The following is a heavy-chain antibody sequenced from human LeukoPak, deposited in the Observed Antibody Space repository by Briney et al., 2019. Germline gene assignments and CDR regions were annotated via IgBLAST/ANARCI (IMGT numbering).Heavy chain of an antibody. J-gene: IGHJ3*02. CDR1: GGSISSYY. Sequence: SETLSLTCIVSGGSISSYYWSWIRQPPGKGLEWIGYIYYSGSTNYNPSLKSRVTISVDTSKNQFSLKLSSVTAADTAVYYCARAYSYGRRPDAFDIWGQGTMVTVSS. V-gene: IGHV4-59*01. CDR3: ARAYSYGRRPDAFDI. D-gene: IGHD5-18*01. CDR2: IYYSGST.